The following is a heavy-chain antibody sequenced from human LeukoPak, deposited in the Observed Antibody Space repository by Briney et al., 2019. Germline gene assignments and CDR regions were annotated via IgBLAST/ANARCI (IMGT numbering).Heavy chain of an antibody. Sequence: ASVKVSCKASGYTFTSYYMHWVRQAPGQGLEWMGIINPSGGSTSYAQKFQGRVTMTRDTSTSTVYMELSSLRSEDTAVYYCARDFKVWSGYYPDAFDIWGQGTMVTVSS. CDR3: ARDFKVWSGYYPDAFDI. J-gene: IGHJ3*02. CDR2: INPSGGST. V-gene: IGHV1-46*01. D-gene: IGHD3-3*01. CDR1: GYTFTSYY.